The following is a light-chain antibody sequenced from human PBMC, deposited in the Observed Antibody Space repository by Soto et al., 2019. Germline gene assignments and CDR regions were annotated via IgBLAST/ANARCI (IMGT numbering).Light chain of an antibody. CDR1: QGISTY. CDR3: QNYNGAPWT. V-gene: IGKV1-27*01. Sequence: DIQMTQSPSSLSASVGDRVTITCRASQGISTYLVWYQQKPGTVPKLPIYAASTLQSGVPSRFSGSGSGTDFTLTISSLQPEDVATYYCQNYNGAPWTFGQGTKVEIK. CDR2: AAS. J-gene: IGKJ1*01.